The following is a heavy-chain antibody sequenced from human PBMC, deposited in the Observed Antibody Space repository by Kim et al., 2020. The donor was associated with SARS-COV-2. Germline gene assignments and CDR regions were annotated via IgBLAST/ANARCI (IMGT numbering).Heavy chain of an antibody. D-gene: IGHD3-3*01. CDR3: AKVFTPISITIFGVVNYYYGMDV. J-gene: IGHJ6*02. CDR2: ISGSGGST. V-gene: IGHV3-23*01. Sequence: GGSLRLSCAASGFTFSSYAMSWVRQAPGKGLEWVSAISGSGGSTYYADSVKGRFTISRDNSKNTLYLQMNSLRAEDTAVYYCAKVFTPISITIFGVVNYYYGMDVWGQGTTVTVSS. CDR1: GFTFSSYA.